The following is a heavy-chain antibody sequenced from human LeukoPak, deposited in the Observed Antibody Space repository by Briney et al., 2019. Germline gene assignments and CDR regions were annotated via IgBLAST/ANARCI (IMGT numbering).Heavy chain of an antibody. J-gene: IGHJ5*02. Sequence: GGSLRLSCAASGFTFSSYSMNWVRQAPGKGLEWGSSISSSSSYIYYADSVKGRFTISRDNAKNSLYLQMNSLRAEDTAVYYCARDSAVGATTNWFDPWGQGTLVTVSS. CDR1: GFTFSSYS. CDR2: ISSSSSYI. V-gene: IGHV3-21*01. CDR3: ARDSAVGATTNWFDP. D-gene: IGHD1-26*01.